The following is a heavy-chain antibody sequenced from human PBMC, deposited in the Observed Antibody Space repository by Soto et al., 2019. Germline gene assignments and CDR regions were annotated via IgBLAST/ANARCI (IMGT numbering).Heavy chain of an antibody. D-gene: IGHD1-20*01. V-gene: IGHV4-30-4*01. CDR3: ARVGNWNRRFDY. Sequence: PSETLSLTCTVSGGSISSGDYYWSWIRQPPGKGLEWIGYIYYSGSTYYNPSLKSRVTISVDTSKNQFSLKLSSVTAADTAVYYCARVGNWNRRFDYWGQGTLVTVSS. CDR2: IYYSGST. CDR1: GGSISSGDYY. J-gene: IGHJ4*02.